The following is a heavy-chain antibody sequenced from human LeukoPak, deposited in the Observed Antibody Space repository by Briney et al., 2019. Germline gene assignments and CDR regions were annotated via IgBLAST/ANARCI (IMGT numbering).Heavy chain of an antibody. V-gene: IGHV4-59*01. CDR3: ARYYGDYDHTPYYFDY. D-gene: IGHD4-17*01. Sequence: SETLSLTCTVSGGSLSSYYWSWIRQPPGKGLEWIGYIYYSGSTNYNPSLKSRVTISVDTSKNQFSLKLSSVTAADTAVYYCARYYGDYDHTPYYFDYWGQGTLVTVSS. J-gene: IGHJ4*02. CDR1: GGSLSSYY. CDR2: IYYSGST.